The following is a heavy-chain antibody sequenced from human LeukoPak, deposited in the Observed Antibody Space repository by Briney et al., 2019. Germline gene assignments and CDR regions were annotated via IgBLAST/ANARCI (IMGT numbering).Heavy chain of an antibody. D-gene: IGHD3-22*01. CDR3: ARGRTNYYDSSGSWYFDL. V-gene: IGHV1-69*01. CDR1: GGTFSSYA. Sequence: SVKVSCKASGGTFSSYAISWVRQAPGQGLEWMGGIIPIFGTANYAQKFQGRVTITGDESTSTAYMELSSLRSEDTAVYYCARGRTNYYDSSGSWYFDLWGRGTLVTVSS. CDR2: IIPIFGTA. J-gene: IGHJ2*01.